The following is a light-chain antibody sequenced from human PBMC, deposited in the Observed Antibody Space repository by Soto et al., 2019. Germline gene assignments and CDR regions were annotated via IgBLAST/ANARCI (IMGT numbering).Light chain of an antibody. CDR1: NGDVGGYNY. Sequence: QSALTQPASVSGSPGQSITISCTGTNGDVGGYNYVSWYQQHPGKAPELMIYEVSHRPSGVSNRFSGSKSDNTASLTISGLQAEDEADYYCSSYTSISTLDVFGTGTKVTVL. V-gene: IGLV2-14*01. J-gene: IGLJ1*01. CDR2: EVS. CDR3: SSYTSISTLDV.